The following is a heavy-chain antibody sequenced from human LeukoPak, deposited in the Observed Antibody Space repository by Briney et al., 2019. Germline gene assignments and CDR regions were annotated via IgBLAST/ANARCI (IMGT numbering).Heavy chain of an antibody. CDR1: GFTFSDHY. V-gene: IGHV3-66*01. J-gene: IGHJ4*02. D-gene: IGHD6-13*01. CDR2: IYSGGST. CDR3: ARKSMAASGGAFDY. Sequence: PGGSLRLSCVASGFTFSDHYMSWVRQAPGKGLEWVSIIYSGGSTYYADSVKGRFTISRDNSKNTLFLLVNSLRAEDTAVYYCARKSMAASGGAFDYWGQGTLVTVSS.